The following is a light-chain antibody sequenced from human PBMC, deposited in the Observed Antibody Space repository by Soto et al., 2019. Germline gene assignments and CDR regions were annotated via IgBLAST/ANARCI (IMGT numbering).Light chain of an antibody. V-gene: IGKV3-11*01. Sequence: EIVLTQSPATLSLSPGERATLSCMASQSISTYLAWYQHKPGQAPRLLIYDASNRATGIPDRFSGSGSGTEFTLTISSLQSEDFAVYYCQQFRNWPWTFGQGTKVDI. CDR3: QQFRNWPWT. CDR2: DAS. J-gene: IGKJ1*01. CDR1: QSISTY.